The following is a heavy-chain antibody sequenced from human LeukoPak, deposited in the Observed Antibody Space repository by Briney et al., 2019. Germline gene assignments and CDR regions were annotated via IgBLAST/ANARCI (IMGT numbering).Heavy chain of an antibody. J-gene: IGHJ3*02. D-gene: IGHD1-26*01. CDR2: INPNSGGT. Sequence: GASVKVSCKASGYTFTGYYMHWVRQAPGQGLEWMGWINPNSGGTNYVQKFQGRVTMTRDTSISTAYMELSRLRSDDTAVYYCARGMGATDAFDIWGQGTMVTVSS. CDR3: ARGMGATDAFDI. V-gene: IGHV1-2*02. CDR1: GYTFTGYY.